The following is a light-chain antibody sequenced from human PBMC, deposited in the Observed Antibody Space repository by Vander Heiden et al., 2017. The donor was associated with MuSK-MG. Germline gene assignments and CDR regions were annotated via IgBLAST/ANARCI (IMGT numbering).Light chain of an antibody. Sequence: EIVLTQSPATLSLSPGERATLSCRASQSVSGYLAWYQQKPGQAPRLLIYDAYNRDTGIQDRFSGRVAATDFTLTISCRQTEDLAVYYFHQRNNRLFSPATKVXIK. CDR3: HQRNNRL. V-gene: IGKV3-11*01. CDR2: DAY. CDR1: QSVSGY. J-gene: IGKJ3*01.